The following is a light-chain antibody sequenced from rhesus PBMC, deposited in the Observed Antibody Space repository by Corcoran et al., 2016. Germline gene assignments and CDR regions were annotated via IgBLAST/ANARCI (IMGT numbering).Light chain of an antibody. J-gene: IGKJ4*01. CDR3: MQGTHWPLT. CDR2: QVC. Sequence: DVLLTQSPLSLPVTLGQPASISCRSSQSLVHSDGKTYLSWLPQKPGQPARRLIYQVCNRDSGVPERFSGRGVGTDLTLKISRVEAEDVGVYYCMQGTHWPLTFGGGTKVDLK. V-gene: IGKV2S9*01. CDR1: QSLVHSDGKTY.